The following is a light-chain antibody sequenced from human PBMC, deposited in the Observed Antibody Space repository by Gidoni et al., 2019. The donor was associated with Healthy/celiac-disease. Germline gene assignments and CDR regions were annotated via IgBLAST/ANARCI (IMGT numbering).Light chain of an antibody. CDR1: SSDVGGYNY. Sequence: QSALTQPASVSGSPGQSNTIPCTGTSSDVGGYNYVSWYKQHPGKAPKLMIYEVSNRPSGVSNRFSGSKSGNTASLTISGLQAEDEADYYCSSYRASSTGVFGTGTKVTVL. V-gene: IGLV2-14*01. J-gene: IGLJ1*01. CDR2: EVS. CDR3: SSYRASSTGV.